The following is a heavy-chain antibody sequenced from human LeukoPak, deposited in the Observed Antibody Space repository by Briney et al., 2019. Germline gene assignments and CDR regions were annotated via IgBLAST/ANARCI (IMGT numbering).Heavy chain of an antibody. V-gene: IGHV3-7*01. CDR3: GRDQTPFY. CDR1: GFTFSSYW. J-gene: IGHJ4*02. Sequence: GGSRRLSCAASGFTFSSYWMTWVRQAPGKGLEWVATIKHDGSEDYYLDSVKGRFTISRDNAKSSMWLQMSSLRAEDTAVYYCGRDQTPFYWGQGSLVTVSS. D-gene: IGHD2-15*01. CDR2: IKHDGSED.